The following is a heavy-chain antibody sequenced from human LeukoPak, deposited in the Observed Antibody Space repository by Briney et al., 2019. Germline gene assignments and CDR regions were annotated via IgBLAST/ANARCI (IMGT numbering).Heavy chain of an antibody. CDR3: VLGYYGSGSFYNGLGGDWFDP. J-gene: IGHJ5*02. Sequence: SETLSLTCTVSGGSISSSSYYWGWIRQPPGKGLEWIGSIYYSGSTYYNPSLKSRVTISVDTSKNQFSLKLSSVTAADTAVYYCVLGYYGSGSFYNGLGGDWFDPWGQGTLVTVSS. CDR1: GGSISSSSYY. D-gene: IGHD3-10*01. CDR2: IYYSGST. V-gene: IGHV4-39*07.